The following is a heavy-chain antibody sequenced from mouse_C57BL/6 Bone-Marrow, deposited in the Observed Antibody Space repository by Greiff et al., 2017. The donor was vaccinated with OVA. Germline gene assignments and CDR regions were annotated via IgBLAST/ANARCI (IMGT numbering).Heavy chain of an antibody. D-gene: IGHD2-5*01. Sequence: QVQLQQSGAELARPGASVKLSCKASGYTFTSYGISWVKQRTGQGLEWIGEIYPRSGNTYYNEKFKGKATLTADKSSSTAYMELRSLTSEDSAVYYCARDYSNREFFAYWGQGTLVTVSA. J-gene: IGHJ3*01. V-gene: IGHV1-81*01. CDR1: GYTFTSYG. CDR2: IYPRSGNT. CDR3: ARDYSNREFFAY.